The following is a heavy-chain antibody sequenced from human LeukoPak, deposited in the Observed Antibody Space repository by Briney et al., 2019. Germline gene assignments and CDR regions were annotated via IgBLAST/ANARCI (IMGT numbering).Heavy chain of an antibody. J-gene: IGHJ5*02. D-gene: IGHD3-22*01. Sequence: GGSLRLSCAASGFTFNTYTMNWVRQAPGKGLEWVSYISGSSGIIDYADSVRGRFTISRDNAKYSLYLQMNSLRAEDTAVYYCASQGYYDSSPFDPWGQGTLVTVSS. CDR3: ASQGYYDSSPFDP. CDR1: GFTFNTYT. V-gene: IGHV3-48*01. CDR2: ISGSSGII.